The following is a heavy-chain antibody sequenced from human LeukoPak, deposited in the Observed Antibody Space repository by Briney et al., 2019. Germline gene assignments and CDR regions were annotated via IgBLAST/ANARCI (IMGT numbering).Heavy chain of an antibody. CDR1: GYTFSSYA. V-gene: IGHV1-69*04. CDR3: ARDTPGAMATDY. CDR2: IIPILGIA. Sequence: SVKVSCKASGYTFSSYAISWVRQAPGQGLEWMGRIIPILGIANYAQKFQGRVTITADKSTSTAYMELSSLRSEDTAVYYCARDTPGAMATDYWGQGTLVTVSS. J-gene: IGHJ4*02. D-gene: IGHD4/OR15-4a*01.